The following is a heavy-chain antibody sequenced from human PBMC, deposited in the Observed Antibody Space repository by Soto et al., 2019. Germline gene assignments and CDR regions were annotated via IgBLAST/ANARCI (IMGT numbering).Heavy chain of an antibody. J-gene: IGHJ4*02. Sequence: VSVKVSCKASGYTVTSYGIGWVRQAPGQGLEWMGWISAYNGNTNYAQKLQGRVTMTRDTSTSTVYMELSSLRSEDTAVYYCARDYGSGSYDPRWGQGTLVTVSS. CDR2: ISAYNGNT. V-gene: IGHV1-18*01. D-gene: IGHD3-10*01. CDR3: ARDYGSGSYDPR. CDR1: GYTVTSYG.